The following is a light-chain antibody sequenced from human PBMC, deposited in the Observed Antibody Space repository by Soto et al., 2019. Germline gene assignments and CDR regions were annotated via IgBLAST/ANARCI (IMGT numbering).Light chain of an antibody. Sequence: EIEWTQSPGTLSLSPGSRATLSCRASPSISTSYLGWYPQKPGKAPRLLSYGSSSRATGIPARFSGSGAGTAFTLTISSIEPEDFAVYACQQRRNWLKGLTFGQGTRREIK. V-gene: IGKV3D-20*02. CDR2: GSS. CDR1: PSISTSY. J-gene: IGKJ5*01. CDR3: QQRRNWLKGLT.